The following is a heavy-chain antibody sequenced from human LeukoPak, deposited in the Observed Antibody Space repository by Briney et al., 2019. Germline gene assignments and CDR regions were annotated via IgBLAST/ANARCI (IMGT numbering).Heavy chain of an antibody. CDR1: GATFGSYA. CDR2: INPSGGST. D-gene: IGHD4-17*01. V-gene: IGHV1-46*01. Sequence: ASVKVSCKPSGATFGSYAISWVRQAPGQGLEWMGIINPSGGSTSYAQKFQGRVTMTRDTSTSTVYMELSSLRSEDTAVYYCARDSADYGDYDYWGQGTLVTVSS. CDR3: ARDSADYGDYDY. J-gene: IGHJ4*02.